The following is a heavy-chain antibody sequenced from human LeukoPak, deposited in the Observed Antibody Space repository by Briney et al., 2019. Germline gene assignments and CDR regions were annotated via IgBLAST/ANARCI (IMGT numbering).Heavy chain of an antibody. V-gene: IGHV3-73*01. Sequence: GGSLRLSCAASGFTFSGSAMHWVRQASGKGLEWVGRIRSKANSYATAYAASVKGRFTISRDDSKNTAYLQMNSLKTEDTAVYYCTNDQKKFGVPAVKSGQINWGQGTLVTVSS. CDR3: TNDQKKFGVPAVKSGQIN. D-gene: IGHD2-2*01. J-gene: IGHJ4*02. CDR2: IRSKANSYAT. CDR1: GFTFSGSA.